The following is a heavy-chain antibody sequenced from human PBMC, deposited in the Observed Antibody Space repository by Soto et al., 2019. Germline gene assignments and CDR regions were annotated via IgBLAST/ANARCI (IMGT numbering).Heavy chain of an antibody. D-gene: IGHD6-13*01. Sequence: QVQLQKSGPGLVKPSGTLSLTCAVSGGSISSNNWWSWVRQPPGKGLEWIGEIYHSGNTNYNPSLKSRVTISVDKSKNQFSLMLSSVTAADTAVYYCARVTAAGTNFDSWGQGTLVTVSS. J-gene: IGHJ4*02. V-gene: IGHV4-4*02. CDR1: GGSISSNNW. CDR3: ARVTAAGTNFDS. CDR2: IYHSGNT.